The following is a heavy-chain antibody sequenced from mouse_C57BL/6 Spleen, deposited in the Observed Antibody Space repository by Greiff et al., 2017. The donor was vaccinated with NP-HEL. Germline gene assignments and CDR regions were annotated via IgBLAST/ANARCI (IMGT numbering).Heavy chain of an antibody. CDR1: GYTFTDYY. CDR2: INPYNGGT. D-gene: IGHD4-1*01. CDR3: AKLGGGYFDY. Sequence: EVQLQQSGPVLVKPGASVKMSCKASGYTFTDYYMNWVKQSHGKSLEWIGVINPYNGGTSYNQKFKGKATLTVDKSSSTAYMELNSLTSEDSAVYYCAKLGGGYFDYWGQGTTLTVSS. V-gene: IGHV1-19*01. J-gene: IGHJ2*01.